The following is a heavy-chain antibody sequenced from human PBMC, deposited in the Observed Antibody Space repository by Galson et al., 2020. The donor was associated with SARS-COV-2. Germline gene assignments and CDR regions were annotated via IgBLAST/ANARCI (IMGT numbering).Heavy chain of an antibody. CDR2: INAKNGNT. D-gene: IGHD1-1*01. CDR3: ARGRNGMWYFDS. Sequence: ASVKVSCKASGYTFSTYGISWVRQAPGQGLEWMAWINAKNGNTNYAEHLQGRVTMTTDTSTNTAYMELKSLRSDDTAVYYCARGRNGMWYFDSWGQGTLVTVSS. CDR1: GYTFSTYG. V-gene: IGHV1-18*01. J-gene: IGHJ4*02.